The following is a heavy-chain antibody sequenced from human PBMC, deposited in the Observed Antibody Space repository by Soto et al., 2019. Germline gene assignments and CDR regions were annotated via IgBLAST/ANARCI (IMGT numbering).Heavy chain of an antibody. Sequence: QVQLVQSGAEVKKPGASVKVSCKASGYTFTRYGISWVRQAPGQGLEWMGWISAYNGNTNYAQKLQGRVTMTTDTSTSTAYMELRSLRSDDTAVYYCARDEDGYHSSGYYSGHFDYWGPGTLVTVSS. CDR3: ARDEDGYHSSGYYSGHFDY. D-gene: IGHD3-22*01. V-gene: IGHV1-18*01. CDR1: GYTFTRYG. J-gene: IGHJ4*02. CDR2: ISAYNGNT.